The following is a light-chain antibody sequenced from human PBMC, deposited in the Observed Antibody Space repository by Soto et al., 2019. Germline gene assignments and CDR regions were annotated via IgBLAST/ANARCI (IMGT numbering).Light chain of an antibody. V-gene: IGKV1-33*01. CDR3: QKSDHLPL. CDR2: DAY. CDR1: HDIGNS. Sequence: DTQITQSPPSLSASVGDRVTITCQASHDIGNSLNWYQDKPGQAPKLVIYDAYNLETGVPSTFSGNGYGTDFTFTISSLRPEDIATYYCQKSDHLPLFGPGTKVDIK. J-gene: IGKJ3*01.